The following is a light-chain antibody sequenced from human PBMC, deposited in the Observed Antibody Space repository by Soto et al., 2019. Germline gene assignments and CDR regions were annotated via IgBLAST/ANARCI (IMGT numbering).Light chain of an antibody. J-gene: IGKJ1*01. Sequence: DIQMTQSPISLSASVGDGVTITCRASHSIMTYLNWYQLKPGKPPRLLIYAASSLQSGVPSRFSCSGSGRDFTLTITNLQPEDFATYSCQHSYNPLQTVGHGTKVDIK. V-gene: IGKV1-39*01. CDR2: AAS. CDR3: QHSYNPLQT. CDR1: HSIMTY.